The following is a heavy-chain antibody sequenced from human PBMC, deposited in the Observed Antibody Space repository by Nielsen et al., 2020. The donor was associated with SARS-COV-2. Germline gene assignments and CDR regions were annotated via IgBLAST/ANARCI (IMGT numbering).Heavy chain of an antibody. J-gene: IGHJ4*02. CDR1: GFPFSSYA. CDR3: AKISGCQRHYFDF. D-gene: IGHD5-12*01. V-gene: IGHV3-23*01. CDR2: IGTTGDKT. Sequence: GESLKILCAASGFPFSSYAMTWVRQAPGKGLEWVSSIGTTGDKTFYADSGKGRFTISRDNSKNTLYLQLNSLRAEDTAVFYCAKISGCQRHYFDFWGQGALVTVSS.